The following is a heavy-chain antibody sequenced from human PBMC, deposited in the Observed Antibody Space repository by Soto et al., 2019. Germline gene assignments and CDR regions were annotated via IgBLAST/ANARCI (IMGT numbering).Heavy chain of an antibody. CDR1: GFTFIDFP. CDR3: AKGGRQWLVTSDFNY. V-gene: IGHV3-30*18. J-gene: IGHJ4*02. Sequence: VQLVESGGGVVQPGRSLRPSCAAPGFTFIDFPLHWVRRPPGKGLEWVAVVPHDGGNTHYADSVKGRFTISRDSSKNTVSLEMTSLRAEDTAVYYCAKGGRQWLVTSDFNYWGQGALVTVSS. D-gene: IGHD6-19*01. CDR2: VPHDGGNT.